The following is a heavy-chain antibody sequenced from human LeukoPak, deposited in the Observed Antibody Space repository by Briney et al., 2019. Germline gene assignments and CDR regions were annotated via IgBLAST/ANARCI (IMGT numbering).Heavy chain of an antibody. Sequence: ASVKVSCKASGYTFIGYYIHWVRQAPGQGLEWMGWINPNSGGTNYAQKFQGRVTMTRDTSISTAYMELTRLRSDDTAVYYCARGGLRVMVYRLYYMDVWAKGTTVTVSS. D-gene: IGHD2-8*01. CDR3: ARGGLRVMVYRLYYMDV. V-gene: IGHV1-2*02. CDR2: INPNSGGT. CDR1: GYTFIGYY. J-gene: IGHJ6*03.